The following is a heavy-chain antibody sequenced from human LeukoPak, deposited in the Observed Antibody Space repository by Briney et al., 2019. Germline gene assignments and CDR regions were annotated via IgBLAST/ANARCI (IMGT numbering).Heavy chain of an antibody. CDR2: ISYDGSNK. V-gene: IGHV3-30-3*01. J-gene: IGHJ4*02. Sequence: PGGSLRLSCAASGFTFSSYAMHWVRQAPGKGLEWVAVISYDGSNKYYADSVKGRFTISRDYSKNTLFLQMNSLRAEDTAVYYCARGPYDSSGYYYVPFDYWGQGTLVTVSS. D-gene: IGHD3-22*01. CDR3: ARGPYDSSGYYYVPFDY. CDR1: GFTFSSYA.